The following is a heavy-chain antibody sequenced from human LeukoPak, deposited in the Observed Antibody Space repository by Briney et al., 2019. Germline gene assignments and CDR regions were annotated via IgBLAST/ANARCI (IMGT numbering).Heavy chain of an antibody. Sequence: GASVKVSCKASGGTFSSYAISWVRQAPGQGLEWMGGIIPIFGTANYAQKFQGRVTITTDESTSTAYMELSSLRSEDTAVYYCARGYDYGDAPPFFDYWGQGTLVTVSS. CDR2: IIPIFGTA. J-gene: IGHJ4*02. CDR1: GGTFSSYA. D-gene: IGHD4-17*01. CDR3: ARGYDYGDAPPFFDY. V-gene: IGHV1-69*05.